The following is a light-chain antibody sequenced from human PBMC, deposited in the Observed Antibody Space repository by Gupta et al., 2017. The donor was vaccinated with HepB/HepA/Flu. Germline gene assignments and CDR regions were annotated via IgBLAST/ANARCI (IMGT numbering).Light chain of an antibody. Sequence: EIVMTQSPATLSVSPGERATLSCRASQSVTTNLAWYQQKPGQAPRLLIYDASTRATGITARFSGSGSATEFTLTISVLQSEDFAVYYCQQETKWPLTFGHGTKVDIK. J-gene: IGKJ3*01. CDR1: QSVTTN. CDR3: QQETKWPLT. V-gene: IGKV3-15*01. CDR2: DAS.